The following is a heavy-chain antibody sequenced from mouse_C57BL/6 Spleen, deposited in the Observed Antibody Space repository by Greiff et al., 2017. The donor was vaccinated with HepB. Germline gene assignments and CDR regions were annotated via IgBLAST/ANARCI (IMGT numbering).Heavy chain of an antibody. CDR1: GYTFTSYW. Sequence: VQLQQPGAELVKPGASVKLSCKASGYTFTSYWMHWVKQRPGQGLEWIGMIHPNSGSTNYNEKFKSKATLTVDKSSSTAYMQLSSLTSEDSAVYYCARGGPSYWYFDVWGTGTTVTVSS. CDR2: IHPNSGST. V-gene: IGHV1-64*01. D-gene: IGHD2-10*02. CDR3: ARGGPSYWYFDV. J-gene: IGHJ1*03.